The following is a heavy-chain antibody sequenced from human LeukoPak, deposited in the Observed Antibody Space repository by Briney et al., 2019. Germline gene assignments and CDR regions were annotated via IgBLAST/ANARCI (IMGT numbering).Heavy chain of an antibody. J-gene: IGHJ4*02. D-gene: IGHD6-13*01. CDR2: IYYSGST. CDR1: GGSISSGGYS. CDR3: ARGGPEYSSSWRTDY. V-gene: IGHV4-30-4*07. Sequence: SQTLSLTCAVSGGSISSGGYSWSWIRQPPGKGLEWIGYIYYSGSTYYNPSLKSRVTISVDTSKNQFSLKLSSVTAADTAVYYCARGGPEYSSSWRTDYWGQGTLVTVSS.